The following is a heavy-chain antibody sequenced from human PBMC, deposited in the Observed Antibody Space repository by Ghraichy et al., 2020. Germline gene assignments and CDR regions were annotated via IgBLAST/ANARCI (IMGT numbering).Heavy chain of an antibody. CDR2: IYYSGST. J-gene: IGHJ5*02. CDR3: ARFVDSSSWYLMNWFDP. Sequence: SETLSLTCTVSGGSISSSSYYWGWIRQPPGKGLEWIGSIYYSGSTYYNPSLKSRVTISVDTSKNQFSLKLSSVTAADTAVYYCARFVDSSSWYLMNWFDPWGQGTLVTVSS. V-gene: IGHV4-39*01. CDR1: GGSISSSSYY. D-gene: IGHD6-13*01.